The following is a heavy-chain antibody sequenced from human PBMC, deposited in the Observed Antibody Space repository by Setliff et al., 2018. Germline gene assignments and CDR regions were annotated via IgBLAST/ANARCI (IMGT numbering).Heavy chain of an antibody. Sequence: GGSLRLSCAASGFTFNTAWMSWVRQAPGKGLEWVGRFKPGGTTDYAAPVKGRFTISRDASKNLLYLQMSSLKTEDTAVYYCAIDDLYDVTGYYADPFDYWGQGTLVTVSS. CDR1: GFTFNTAW. D-gene: IGHD3-22*01. CDR3: AIDDLYDVTGYYADPFDY. V-gene: IGHV3-15*01. J-gene: IGHJ4*02. CDR2: FKPGGTT.